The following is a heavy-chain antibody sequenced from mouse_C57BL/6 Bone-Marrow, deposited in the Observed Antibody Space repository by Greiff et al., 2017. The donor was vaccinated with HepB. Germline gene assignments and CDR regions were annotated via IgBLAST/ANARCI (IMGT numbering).Heavy chain of an antibody. CDR3: ARGGYYAMDY. J-gene: IGHJ4*01. CDR2: IYPRSGNT. Sequence: VQLQQSGAELARPGASVKLSCKASGYTFTSYGISWVKQRTGQGLEWIGEIYPRSGNTYYNEKFKGKATLTADKSSSTAYMELRSLTSEDSAVYFWARGGYYAMDYWGQGTSVTVSS. CDR1: GYTFTSYG. V-gene: IGHV1-81*01.